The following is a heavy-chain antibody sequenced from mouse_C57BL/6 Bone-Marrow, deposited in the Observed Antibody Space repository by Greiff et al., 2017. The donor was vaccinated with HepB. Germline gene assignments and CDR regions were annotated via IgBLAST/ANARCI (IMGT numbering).Heavy chain of an antibody. V-gene: IGHV1-39*01. CDR1: GYSFTDYN. D-gene: IGHD1-1*02. CDR3: ARSDRVMEGYAMDY. J-gene: IGHJ4*01. CDR2: INPNYGTT. Sequence: VQLKESGPELVKPGASVKISCKASGYSFTDYNMNWVKQSNGKSLEWIGVINPNYGTTSYNQKFKGKATLTVDQSSSTAYMQLNSLTSEDTAVYYGARSDRVMEGYAMDYWGQGTSVTVSS.